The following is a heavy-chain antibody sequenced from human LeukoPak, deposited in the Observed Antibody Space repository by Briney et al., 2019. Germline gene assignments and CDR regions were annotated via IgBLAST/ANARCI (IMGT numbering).Heavy chain of an antibody. Sequence: ASVKDSCKASGYTFTGYYMHWVRQAPGQRLEWMGWINPNSGGTNYAQKFQSRVTMTRDTPISTGYMELSRPRSDDTDVYYCARDHLPDGEPGSYYYDGMDVWGQGTTVTVSS. D-gene: IGHD3-10*01. V-gene: IGHV1-2*02. CDR3: ARDHLPDGEPGSYYYDGMDV. CDR2: INPNSGGT. CDR1: GYTFTGYY. J-gene: IGHJ6*02.